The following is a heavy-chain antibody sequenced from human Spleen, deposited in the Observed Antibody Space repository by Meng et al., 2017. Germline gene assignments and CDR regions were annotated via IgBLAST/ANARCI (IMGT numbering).Heavy chain of an antibody. J-gene: IGHJ4*02. Sequence: QGQLQHWGAGLCKPSETLSLTCVVSGGSFSDYYWSWIRQPPGKGLEWIGEINHSGSTNYNPSLESRATISVDTSQNNLSLKLSSVTAADSAVYYCARGPTTMAHDFDYWGQGTLVTVSS. CDR3: ARGPTTMAHDFDY. CDR2: INHSGST. CDR1: GGSFSDYY. V-gene: IGHV4-34*01. D-gene: IGHD4-11*01.